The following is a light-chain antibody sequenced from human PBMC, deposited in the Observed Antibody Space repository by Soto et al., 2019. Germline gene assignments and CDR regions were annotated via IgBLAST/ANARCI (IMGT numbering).Light chain of an antibody. Sequence: DIQLTQSPSTLSASVGDRVTITFRASQVITGWLAWYQQKPGKAPNLLIYDASNVQSGVPPRFSGSGSGTDFTLTISSLEPEDFAVYYCQQYNNWPRTFGQGTKV. CDR3: QQYNNWPRT. V-gene: IGKV1-5*01. CDR1: QVITGW. CDR2: DAS. J-gene: IGKJ1*01.